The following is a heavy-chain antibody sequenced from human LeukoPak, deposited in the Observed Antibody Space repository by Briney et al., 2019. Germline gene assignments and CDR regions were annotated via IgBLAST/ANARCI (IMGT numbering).Heavy chain of an antibody. CDR3: ARDSSSWSNYYYYMDV. CDR2: ISYDGSNK. J-gene: IGHJ6*03. CDR1: GFTFSSYA. Sequence: PGRSLRLSCAASGFTFSSYAMHWVRQAPGKGLKWVAVISYDGSNKYYADSVKGRFTISRDNAKNSLYLQMNSLRAEDTAVYYCARDSSSWSNYYYYMDVWGKGTTVTVSS. D-gene: IGHD6-13*01. V-gene: IGHV3-30-3*01.